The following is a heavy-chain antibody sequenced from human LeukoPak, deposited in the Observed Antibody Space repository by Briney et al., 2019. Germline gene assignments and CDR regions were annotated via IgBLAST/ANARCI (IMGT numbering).Heavy chain of an antibody. J-gene: IGHJ6*03. V-gene: IGHV1-69*05. CDR3: ARSGYCSSTSCSNYYYYYYMDV. CDR1: GYTFTSYD. D-gene: IGHD2-2*01. CDR2: IIPIFGTA. Sequence: SVKVSCKASGYTFTSYDINWVRQAPGQGLEWMGGIIPIFGTANYAQKFQGRVTITTDESTSTAYMELSSLRSEDTAVYYCARSGYCSSTSCSNYYYYYYMDVWGKGTTVTVSS.